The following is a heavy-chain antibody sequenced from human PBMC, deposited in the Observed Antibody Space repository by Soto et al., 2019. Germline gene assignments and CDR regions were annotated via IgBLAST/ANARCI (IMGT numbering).Heavy chain of an antibody. CDR2: IKPDESEK. V-gene: IGHV3-7*01. J-gene: IGHJ5*02. CDR3: VRGGSNYAS. Sequence: EVQLVESGGGLVQPGGSLRLSCTASGFTFSDSWITWVRQAPGKGLEWVARIKPDESEKNYADSVKGRFSISRDNAKNSMYLQMDSLRGEDTAVYYCVRGGSNYASWGQGTLVTVSS. D-gene: IGHD4-4*01. CDR1: GFTFSDSW.